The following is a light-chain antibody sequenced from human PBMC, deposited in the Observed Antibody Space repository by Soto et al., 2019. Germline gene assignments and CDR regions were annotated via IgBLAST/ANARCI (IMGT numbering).Light chain of an antibody. Sequence: DIQLIQSPSFLSASVGDRVTISCRASQGISSYLAWYQQTPGKAPKLLIYASSILQSGVPSRFSGSGSGTEFTLTISSLQPEDFATYYCQQLNTFPVTFGQGTRLAI. CDR1: QGISSY. CDR3: QQLNTFPVT. CDR2: ASS. J-gene: IGKJ5*01. V-gene: IGKV1-9*01.